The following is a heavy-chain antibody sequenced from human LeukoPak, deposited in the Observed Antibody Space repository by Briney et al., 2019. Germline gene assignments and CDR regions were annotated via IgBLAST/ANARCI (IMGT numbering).Heavy chain of an antibody. V-gene: IGHV1-8*01. Sequence: ASVKVSCKASGYTFTSYDINWARQATGQGLEWMGWMNPNSGNTGYAQKFQGRVTMTRNTSISTAYMELSSLRSEDTAVYYCARGNGGYDFWSGYYYYYYYGMDVWGQGTTVTVSS. CDR2: MNPNSGNT. J-gene: IGHJ6*02. CDR3: ARGNGGYDFWSGYYYYYYYGMDV. D-gene: IGHD3-3*01. CDR1: GYTFTSYD.